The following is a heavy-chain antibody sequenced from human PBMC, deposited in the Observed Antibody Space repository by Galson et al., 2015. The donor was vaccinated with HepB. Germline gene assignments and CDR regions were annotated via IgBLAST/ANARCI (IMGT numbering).Heavy chain of an antibody. D-gene: IGHD2-15*01. V-gene: IGHV1-46*03. Sequence: SVKVSCKASGYTFTSYYMHWVRQAPGQGLEWMGIINPSGGSSSYAQKFQGRVTMTRDTSTSTVYMELSSLRSEDTAVYYCARDIVVVVAATREDYYYYYGMDVWGQGTTVTVSS. CDR2: INPSGGSS. CDR3: ARDIVVVVAATREDYYYYYGMDV. CDR1: GYTFTSYY. J-gene: IGHJ6*02.